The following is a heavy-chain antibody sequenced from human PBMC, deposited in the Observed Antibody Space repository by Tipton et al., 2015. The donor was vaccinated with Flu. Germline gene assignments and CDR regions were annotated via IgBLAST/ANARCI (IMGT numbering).Heavy chain of an antibody. Sequence: GSLRLSCTVSGGSISTSYWSWIRQPAGKGLEWIGRISTSGSTNYNASLESRVTLSRDTSKNHISLRLTSATAADTALYYCARLSLSFNAFDIWGQGTTVIVSS. D-gene: IGHD2/OR15-2a*01. CDR3: ARLSLSFNAFDI. V-gene: IGHV4-4*07. CDR2: ISTSGST. J-gene: IGHJ3*02. CDR1: GGSISTSY.